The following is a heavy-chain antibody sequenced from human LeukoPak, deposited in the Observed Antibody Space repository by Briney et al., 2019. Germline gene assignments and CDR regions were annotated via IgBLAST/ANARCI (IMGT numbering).Heavy chain of an antibody. V-gene: IGHV1-69*05. J-gene: IGHJ6*03. CDR2: IIPIFGTA. CDR3: ARVFYGSGSYYGDDYYYYMDV. D-gene: IGHD3-10*01. Sequence: GSSVTVSFKASGGTFISYAISWVRQAPGQGLEWMGGIIPIFGTANYAQKFQGRVTITTDESTSTAYMELSSLRSEDTAVYYCARVFYGSGSYYGDDYYYYMDVWGEGTTVTVSS. CDR1: GGTFISYA.